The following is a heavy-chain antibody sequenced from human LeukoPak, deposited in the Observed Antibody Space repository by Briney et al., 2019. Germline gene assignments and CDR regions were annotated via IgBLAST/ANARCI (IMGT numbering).Heavy chain of an antibody. D-gene: IGHD6-19*01. V-gene: IGHV3-23*01. CDR2: ISGSGGNT. J-gene: IGHJ4*02. CDR1: GFTFSSYA. Sequence: TGGSLSLSCAASGFTFSSYAMSWVRQAPGKGLEWVATISGSGGNTYYADSVKGRFTISRDNSKNTLYLQMNSLRAEDTAVYYCAKDHQWRIRRNYFDYWGQGTLVTVSS. CDR3: AKDHQWRIRRNYFDY.